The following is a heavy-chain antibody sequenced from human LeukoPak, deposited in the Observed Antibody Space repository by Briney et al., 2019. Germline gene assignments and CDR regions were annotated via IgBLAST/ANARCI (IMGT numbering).Heavy chain of an antibody. D-gene: IGHD6-13*01. Sequence: PSDTLSLTCTVSGGSISRSNYYWGWIRPPPGAGLEWVGRIYYSGSTYYNPSLKSEVTMSVDTSKNQFSVNLNSVTAADTAVYYCARHADGNSAEYFDHWGQGTLVTVSS. J-gene: IGHJ1*01. CDR3: ARHADGNSAEYFDH. V-gene: IGHV4-39*01. CDR2: IYYSGST. CDR1: GGSISRSNYY.